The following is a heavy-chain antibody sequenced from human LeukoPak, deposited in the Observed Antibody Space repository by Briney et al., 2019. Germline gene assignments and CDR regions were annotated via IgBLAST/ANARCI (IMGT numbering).Heavy chain of an antibody. CDR2: VRYDGSNK. Sequence: PGGSLRLSCAASGFTFSSYGMHWVRQAPGKGLEWVAFVRYDGSNKYYADSVKGRFTISRDNSKYTLYLQMNSLRAEDTAVYYCAKDRGSYFDYWGQGILVTVSS. CDR1: GFTFSSYG. V-gene: IGHV3-30*02. J-gene: IGHJ4*02. CDR3: AKDRGSYFDY. D-gene: IGHD1-26*01.